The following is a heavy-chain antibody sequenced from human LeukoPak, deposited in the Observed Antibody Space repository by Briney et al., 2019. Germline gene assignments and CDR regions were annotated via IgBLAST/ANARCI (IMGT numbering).Heavy chain of an antibody. J-gene: IGHJ6*02. D-gene: IGHD2-2*01. CDR1: GGSFSGYY. Sequence: SETLSLTCAVYGGSFSGYYWSWIRQPPGKGLEWIGEINHSGSTNYNPSLKSRVTMSVDTSKNQFSLKLSSVTAADTAVYYCARVVVVPAAMSGYYYYYGMDVWGQGTTVTVSS. CDR2: INHSGST. V-gene: IGHV4-34*01. CDR3: ARVVVVPAAMSGYYYYYGMDV.